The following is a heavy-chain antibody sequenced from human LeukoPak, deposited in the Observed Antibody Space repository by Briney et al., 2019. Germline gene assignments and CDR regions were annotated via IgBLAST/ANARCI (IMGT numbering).Heavy chain of an antibody. CDR3: ARDRVTPLPFDY. CDR2: INLSGGST. D-gene: IGHD2-21*02. V-gene: IGHV1-46*01. J-gene: IGHJ4*02. CDR1: GSTFTPYN. Sequence: ASVKLSCTASGSTFTPYNIHLVRQAPGQGLEWMGIINLSGGSTSYAQKFEGRVPMTRERSTGTVYMEVGSLRSEDTAVYYCARDRVTPLPFDYWGPGALVTVSS.